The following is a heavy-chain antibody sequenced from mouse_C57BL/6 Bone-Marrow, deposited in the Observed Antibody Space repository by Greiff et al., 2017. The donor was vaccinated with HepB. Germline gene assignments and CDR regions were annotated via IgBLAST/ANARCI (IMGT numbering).Heavy chain of an antibody. CDR2: IYLRSGNT. Sequence: VQLQQSGAELARPGASVKLSCKASGYTFTSYGISWVKQRTGQGLEWIGEIYLRSGNTYYNEKFKGKATLTADKSSSTAYMELRSLTSEDSAVYFCARGSNSYYGNFFYAMDYWGQGTSVTVSS. V-gene: IGHV1-81*01. CDR1: GYTFTSYG. D-gene: IGHD2-10*01. J-gene: IGHJ4*01. CDR3: ARGSNSYYGNFFYAMDY.